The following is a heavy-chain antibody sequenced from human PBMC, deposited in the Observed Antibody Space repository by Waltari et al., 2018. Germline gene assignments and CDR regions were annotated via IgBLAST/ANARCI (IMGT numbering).Heavy chain of an antibody. CDR3: ARRNLGFAFDV. Sequence: QVHLVQSGAEVKKPGSSVKVSCKASGGTFGSYSVAWVRQAAGQGLEWLGGIIPIFGTPQYAQNFQGSVTLTADAATTTAYLELSGLTSEDTAIYYCARRNLGFAFDVWGQGTLVIVSS. V-gene: IGHV1-69*12. J-gene: IGHJ3*01. CDR1: GGTFGSYS. D-gene: IGHD1-26*01. CDR2: IIPIFGTP.